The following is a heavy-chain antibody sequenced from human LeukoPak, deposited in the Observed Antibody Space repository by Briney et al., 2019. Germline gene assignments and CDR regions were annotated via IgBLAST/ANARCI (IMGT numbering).Heavy chain of an antibody. CDR3: ARGGGISSSPVDFDY. CDR1: GASITTYY. D-gene: IGHD6-6*01. CDR2: ISYSGST. V-gene: IGHV4-59*01. Sequence: SETLSLTCTVSGASITTYYWSWIRQPPGEGLEWIGYISYSGSTNYNPSLKSRVTISIDTSKNQFSLKLTSVTAADTALYYCARGGGISSSPVDFDYWGQGTLVTVSS. J-gene: IGHJ4*02.